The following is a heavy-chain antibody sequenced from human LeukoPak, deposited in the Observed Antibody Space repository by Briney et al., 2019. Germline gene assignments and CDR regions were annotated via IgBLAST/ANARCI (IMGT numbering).Heavy chain of an antibody. D-gene: IGHD4-17*01. V-gene: IGHV4-31*03. CDR2: IYYSGSA. J-gene: IGHJ4*02. CDR1: GGSISSGGYY. Sequence: PSETLSLTCTVSGGSISSGGYYWSWIRQHPGKGLEWIGYIYYSGSAYYNPSLKSRVTISVDSSKNQFSLKLSSVTAADTAVYYCGRGRDYEDSWGQGTLVTVSS. CDR3: GRGRDYEDS.